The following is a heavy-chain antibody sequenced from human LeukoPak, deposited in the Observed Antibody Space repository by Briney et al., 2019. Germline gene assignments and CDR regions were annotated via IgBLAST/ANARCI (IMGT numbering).Heavy chain of an antibody. Sequence: GASVKVSCKASGYTFISYYMRWVRQAPGQGLEWMGIINPRGGSTSYAQKFQGRVTMTRDTSTSTVYMELSSLRSEDTAVYYCARDTANYYYDSSGYYFDYWGQGTLVTVSS. D-gene: IGHD3-22*01. CDR2: INPRGGST. V-gene: IGHV1-46*01. CDR3: ARDTANYYYDSSGYYFDY. J-gene: IGHJ4*02. CDR1: GYTFISYY.